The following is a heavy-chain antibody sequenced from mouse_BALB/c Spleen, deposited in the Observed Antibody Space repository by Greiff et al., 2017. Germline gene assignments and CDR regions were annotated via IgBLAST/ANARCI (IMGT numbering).Heavy chain of an antibody. CDR1: GFNIKDYY. D-gene: IGHD3-3*01. Sequence: VQLQQSGAELVRPGASVKLSCTASGFNIKDYYMYWVKQRTEQGLEWIGWIDPENGDTEYAPKFQGKATMTADTSFNTAYLQLSSLTSEDTAGYCGSPLGAGFAYWGQGTLVTVSA. J-gene: IGHJ3*01. CDR3: SPLGAGFAY. CDR2: IDPENGDT. V-gene: IGHV14-4*02.